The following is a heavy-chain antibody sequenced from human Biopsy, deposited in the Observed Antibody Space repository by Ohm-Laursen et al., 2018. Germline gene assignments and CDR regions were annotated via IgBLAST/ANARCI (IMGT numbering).Heavy chain of an antibody. CDR3: AGGAAKGNPYDH. V-gene: IGHV1-69*06. CDR2: IIPTFDTP. Sequence: VASVKVSCKASGGTFSSYVISWVRQAPGQGLEWMGRIIPTFDTPTYAPDFQGRVTFTADKSTGTAHLDLRSLRSEDTAVYYCAGGAAKGNPYDHWGQGTTVTVSS. J-gene: IGHJ6*02. CDR1: GGTFSSYV. D-gene: IGHD1-1*01.